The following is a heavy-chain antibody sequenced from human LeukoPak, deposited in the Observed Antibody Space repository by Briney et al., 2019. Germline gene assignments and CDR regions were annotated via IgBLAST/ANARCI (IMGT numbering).Heavy chain of an antibody. CDR3: ARGYYGSGSYSFEY. J-gene: IGHJ4*02. V-gene: IGHV3-74*01. D-gene: IGHD3-10*01. Sequence: GGSLRLSCAASGFAFSSYWMHWVRQDPGKGLVWVSRINTDGTTTVYADSVRGRFTISRDNAKNTLYLQMNSLRGEDTALYYCARGYYGSGSYSFEYWGQGTLVTVSS. CDR1: GFAFSSYW. CDR2: INTDGTTT.